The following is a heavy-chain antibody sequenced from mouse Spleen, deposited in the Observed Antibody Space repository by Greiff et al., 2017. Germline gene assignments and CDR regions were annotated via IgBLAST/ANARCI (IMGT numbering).Heavy chain of an antibody. CDR1: GYTFTSYW. V-gene: IGHV1-7*01. CDR3: VRSPGTLGFAY. D-gene: IGHD4-1*01. CDR2: INPSSGYT. Sequence: VQLLQSGAELAKPGASVKLSCKASGYTFTSYWMHWVKQRPGKGLEWIGYINPSSGYTQYNQKFKDKGTLTADKSSSTAYMQLSSLTYEDSAVYYCVRSPGTLGFAYWGQGTLGTGSA. J-gene: IGHJ3*01.